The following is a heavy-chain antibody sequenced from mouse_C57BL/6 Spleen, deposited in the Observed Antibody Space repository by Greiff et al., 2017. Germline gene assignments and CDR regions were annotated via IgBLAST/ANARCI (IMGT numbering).Heavy chain of an antibody. CDR3: ARDYDGYPAWFAY. CDR2: ISYSGST. CDR1: GYSITSGYD. V-gene: IGHV3-1*01. Sequence: EVQRVESGPGMVKPSQSLSLTCTVTGYSITSGYDWHWIRHFPGNKLEWMGYISYSGSTNYNPSLKSRISITHDTSKNHFFLKLNSVTTEDTATYYCARDYDGYPAWFAYWGQGTLVTVSA. D-gene: IGHD2-3*01. J-gene: IGHJ3*01.